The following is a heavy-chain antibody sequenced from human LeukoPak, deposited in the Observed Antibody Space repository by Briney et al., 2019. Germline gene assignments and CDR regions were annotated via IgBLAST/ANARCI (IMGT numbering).Heavy chain of an antibody. CDR3: ARISLPPSDNFDS. J-gene: IGHJ4*02. V-gene: IGHV3-23*01. CDR2: ICSSSGCT. CDR1: EFTFSSHP. D-gene: IGHD2-15*01. Sequence: GGSLRLSCAASEFTFSSHPMGWVRLAPGKGLEWVSSICSSSGCTYYADSVRGRFAISRDDSKNTLYLQMNSLRAEDTAVYYCARISLPPSDNFDSWGQGTLVTVSS.